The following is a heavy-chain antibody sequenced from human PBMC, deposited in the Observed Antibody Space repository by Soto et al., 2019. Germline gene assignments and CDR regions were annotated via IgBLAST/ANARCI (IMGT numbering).Heavy chain of an antibody. Sequence: GDSLKILCTGYGYSFTSYLIGWVPQMPGKGLEWMGIIYPGDSDTRYSPSFQGPVTISADKFISTAYLQWSSPKASDTAMYYYARPQSTPNGDYDDGGQGTLVTDSS. J-gene: IGHJ4*02. D-gene: IGHD4-17*01. CDR3: ARPQSTPNGDYDD. V-gene: IGHV5-51*01. CDR2: IYPGDSDT. CDR1: GYSFTSYL.